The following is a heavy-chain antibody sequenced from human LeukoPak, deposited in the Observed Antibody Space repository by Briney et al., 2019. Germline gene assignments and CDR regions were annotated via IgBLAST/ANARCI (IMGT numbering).Heavy chain of an antibody. CDR2: INPNSGDT. D-gene: IGHD3-22*01. Sequence: ASVKVSCKASGYTFTDYYMHWVRQAPGQGLEWMGWINPNSGDTNFAQKFQGRVTMTRDTSISTVYMELSRLRSDDTAVYYCARSDGFSGYSSLGDSWGQGTLVTVSS. J-gene: IGHJ5*01. V-gene: IGHV1-2*02. CDR3: ARSDGFSGYSSLGDS. CDR1: GYTFTDYY.